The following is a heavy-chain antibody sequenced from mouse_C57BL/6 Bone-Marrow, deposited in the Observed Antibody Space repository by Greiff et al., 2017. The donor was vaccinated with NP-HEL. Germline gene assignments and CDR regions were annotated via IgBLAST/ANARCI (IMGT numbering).Heavy chain of an antibody. CDR1: GFSLTSYG. J-gene: IGHJ4*01. D-gene: IGHD1-1*01. V-gene: IGHV2-2*01. CDR3: ARSRFGYYGSSYVGYYAMDY. Sequence: VQLKESGPGLVQPSQSLSITCTVSGFSLTSYGVHWVRQSPGKGLEWLGVIWSGGSTDYNAAFISRLSISKDNSKSQVFFKMNSLQADDTAIYYCARSRFGYYGSSYVGYYAMDYWGQGTSVTVSS. CDR2: IWSGGST.